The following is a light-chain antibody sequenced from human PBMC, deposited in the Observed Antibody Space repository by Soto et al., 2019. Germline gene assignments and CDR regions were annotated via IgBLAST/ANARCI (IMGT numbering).Light chain of an antibody. CDR1: QTISSW. V-gene: IGKV1-5*01. J-gene: IGKJ4*01. CDR3: LQDNSYPLT. CDR2: ATS. Sequence: QMSLCPSTLSGVVGERVKTTCRASQTISSWLAWYQQKPGKAPNLLIYATSSLQGGVPSRFSGSGSGTDFTLTISSLQPEDFATYYCLQDNSYPLTFCGGANVDIK.